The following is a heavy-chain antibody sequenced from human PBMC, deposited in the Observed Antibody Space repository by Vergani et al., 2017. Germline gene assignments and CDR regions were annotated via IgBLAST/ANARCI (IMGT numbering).Heavy chain of an antibody. D-gene: IGHD1-1*01. CDR1: EYSFDNYW. Sequence: ELDLVLSGPEMRKPGESLKISCKGSEYSFDNYWIGWVRQMPGKGLEWMGIIYPADYDTRYSQAFRGMVTISTDNTISTAFLQWDCLKASDTALYYCARHTTYTVAWGQGTLVIV. V-gene: IGHV5-51*01. CDR3: ARHTTYTVA. J-gene: IGHJ5*02. CDR2: IYPADYDT.